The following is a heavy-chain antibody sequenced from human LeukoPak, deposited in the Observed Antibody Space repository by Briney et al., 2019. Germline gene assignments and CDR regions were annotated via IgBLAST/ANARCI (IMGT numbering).Heavy chain of an antibody. Sequence: PGGSLRLSCAASGFTFSSYAMSWVRQAPGKGLEWVSAISGSGGSTYYADSVKGRFTISRDNSKNTLYLQMNTLRPEDTAVYYCARACRIGCNTPGAFDIWGQGTMVTVSS. CDR3: ARACRIGCNTPGAFDI. V-gene: IGHV3-23*01. D-gene: IGHD2-2*02. CDR1: GFTFSSYA. CDR2: ISGSGGST. J-gene: IGHJ3*02.